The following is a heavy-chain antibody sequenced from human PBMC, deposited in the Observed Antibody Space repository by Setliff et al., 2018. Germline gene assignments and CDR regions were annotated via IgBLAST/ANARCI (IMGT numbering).Heavy chain of an antibody. CDR1: GFTFSSYT. J-gene: IGHJ4*02. D-gene: IGHD3-10*01. CDR3: AKDDQIRGHNLDY. V-gene: IGHV3-23*01. Sequence: GGSLRLSCAASGFTFSSYTMSWVRQPPGKGLEWVSAISGSGGNTYYADSVKGRFTISRDNSNNTLYLQMNSLRADDTATYYCAKDDQIRGHNLDYWGQGTLVTVSS. CDR2: ISGSGGNT.